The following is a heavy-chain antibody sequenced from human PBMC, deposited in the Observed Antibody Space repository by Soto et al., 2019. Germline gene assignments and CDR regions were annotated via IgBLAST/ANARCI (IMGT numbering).Heavy chain of an antibody. Sequence: PSETLSLTCSVSGGSINSSSNYWGWIRQTPGRGLEWIGSVYNSGFTHYTPSLKSRVTISVDTPKNQFSLKLTSVSAADTAVYYCARNRIVAGVGRSAFDVWGQGTLVTVSS. J-gene: IGHJ3*01. CDR2: VYNSGFT. CDR3: ARNRIVAGVGRSAFDV. CDR1: GGSINSSSNY. V-gene: IGHV4-39*01. D-gene: IGHD6-19*01.